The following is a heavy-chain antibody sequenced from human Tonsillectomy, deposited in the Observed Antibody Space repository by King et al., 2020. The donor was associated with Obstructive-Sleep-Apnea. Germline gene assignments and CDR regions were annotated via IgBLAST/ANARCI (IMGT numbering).Heavy chain of an antibody. CDR2: ISYDGYNK. Sequence: HVQLVESGGGVVQPGRSLRLSCAASVFTFSNYAIHWVRQAPGRGLQGVAVISYDGYNKFYADSVKGRFTISRDNSNNTLYLQMNSLRAEDTAVYYCARDFNRYGDYYWYFDLWGRGTLVTVSS. CDR3: ARDFNRYGDYYWYFDL. D-gene: IGHD4-17*01. V-gene: IGHV3-30*04. CDR1: VFTFSNYA. J-gene: IGHJ2*01.